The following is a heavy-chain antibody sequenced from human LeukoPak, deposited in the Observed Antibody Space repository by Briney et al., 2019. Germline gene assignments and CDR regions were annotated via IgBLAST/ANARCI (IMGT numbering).Heavy chain of an antibody. Sequence: SETLSLTCAVSGYSISSGYYWGWIRQPPGKGLEWIGSIYHSGSTYYNPSLKSRVTISVDTSKNQFSLKLSSVTAADTAVYYCARGSKATMIVVARPFDYWGQGTLVTVSS. CDR1: GYSISSGYY. CDR2: IYHSGST. V-gene: IGHV4-38-2*01. CDR3: ARGSKATMIVVARPFDY. D-gene: IGHD3-22*01. J-gene: IGHJ4*02.